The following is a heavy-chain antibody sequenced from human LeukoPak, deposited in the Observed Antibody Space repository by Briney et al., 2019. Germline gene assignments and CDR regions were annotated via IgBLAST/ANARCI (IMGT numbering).Heavy chain of an antibody. V-gene: IGHV3-11*01. D-gene: IGHD3-3*01. J-gene: IGHJ4*02. Sequence: GGSLRLSCAASRFTFSDYYMIWLRQASGKGLEWVSSISRSGNTIKYGDSVKGRFTISRDNAKDTLYLRMDSLNVEDTGIYYCAVGVLGVPGIASWGQGSLVIVSS. CDR2: ISRSGNTI. CDR3: AVGVLGVPGIAS. CDR1: RFTFSDYY.